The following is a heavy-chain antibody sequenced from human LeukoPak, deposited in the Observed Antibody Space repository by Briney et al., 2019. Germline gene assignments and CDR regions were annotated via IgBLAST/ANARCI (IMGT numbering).Heavy chain of an antibody. CDR2: IRSKANSYAT. CDR1: GFTFSGSA. Sequence: GGCLRLSCAASGFTFSGSAMHWVRQASGKGLEWVGRIRSKANSYATAYAASVKGRFTISRDVSKNMAYLQMNSLKTEDTAVYYCTARWAYYDFWSGNDYWGQGTLVTVSS. CDR3: TARWAYYDFWSGNDY. D-gene: IGHD3-3*01. V-gene: IGHV3-73*01. J-gene: IGHJ4*02.